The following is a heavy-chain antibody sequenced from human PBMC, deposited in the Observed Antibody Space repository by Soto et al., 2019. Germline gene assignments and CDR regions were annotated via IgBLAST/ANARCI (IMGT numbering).Heavy chain of an antibody. CDR3: ARQNNPYSYIDL. D-gene: IGHD1-1*01. CDR2: INPANGYT. CDR1: AYTFTRYA. V-gene: IGHV1-3*01. J-gene: IGHJ2*01. Sequence: ASLKVSCKPSAYTFTRYAIHWVRQAPGQRLEWMAWINPANGYTKYSQKFQHRVTVTRDTSASTVYMELTSLRSEDTAVYFCARQNNPYSYIDLWGRGTLVTVSS.